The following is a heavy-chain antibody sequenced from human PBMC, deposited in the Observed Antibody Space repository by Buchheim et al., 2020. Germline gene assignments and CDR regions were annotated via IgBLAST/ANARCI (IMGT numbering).Heavy chain of an antibody. CDR3: AKDRGGYCSGGTCYYYGMDV. J-gene: IGHJ6*02. CDR1: GFTFSSYG. V-gene: IGHV3-30*18. CDR2: ISYDGSNK. Sequence: QVQLVESGGGVVQPGRSLRLSCAASGFTFSSYGMHWVRQAPGKGLEWVAVISYDGSNKYYADSVKGRFTISRDNSKNTLYLQMNSLRAEDTDVYYCAKDRGGYCSGGTCYYYGMDVWGQGTT. D-gene: IGHD2-15*01.